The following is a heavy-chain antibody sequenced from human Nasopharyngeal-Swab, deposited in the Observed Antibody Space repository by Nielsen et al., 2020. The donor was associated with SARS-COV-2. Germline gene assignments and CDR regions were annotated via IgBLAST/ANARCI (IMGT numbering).Heavy chain of an antibody. CDR1: GYSISSGYY. CDR2: IYHSGST. V-gene: IGHV4-38-2*01. Sequence: SETLSLTCAVSGYSISSGYYWGWIRQPPGKGLEWIGSIYHSGSTYYNPSLKSRVTISVDTSMNQFSLKLSSVTAADTAVYYCARRTRYSNYAYYYMDVWGKGTTVTVSS. J-gene: IGHJ6*03. CDR3: ARRTRYSNYAYYYMDV. D-gene: IGHD4-11*01.